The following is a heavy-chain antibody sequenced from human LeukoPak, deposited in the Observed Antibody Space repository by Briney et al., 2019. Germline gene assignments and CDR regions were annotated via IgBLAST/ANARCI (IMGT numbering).Heavy chain of an antibody. Sequence: PSETLSLTCAVYGGSFSGYYWSWIRQPPGKGLEWIGEINHSGSTNYNPSLKSRVTISVDTSKNQLSLKLSSVTAADTAVYYCARLTSAVAGSPNPWGQGTLVTVSS. D-gene: IGHD6-19*01. CDR2: INHSGST. V-gene: IGHV4-34*01. J-gene: IGHJ5*02. CDR1: GGSFSGYY. CDR3: ARLTSAVAGSPNP.